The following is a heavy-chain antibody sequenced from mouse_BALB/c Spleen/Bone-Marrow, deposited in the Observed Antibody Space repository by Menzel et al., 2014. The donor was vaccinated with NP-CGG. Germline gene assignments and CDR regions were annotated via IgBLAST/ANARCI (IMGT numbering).Heavy chain of an antibody. Sequence: EVQLQQSGGGLVQPGGSLKLSCAASGFDFSRYWMSWVRQAPGKGLEWIGEINPDSSTINYTPSLKDKFIISRDNAKNTLYLQMSKVRSEDTALYYCTRLSYYGRFAYWGQGTLVTVSA. CDR2: INPDSSTI. J-gene: IGHJ3*01. D-gene: IGHD1-1*01. CDR3: TRLSYYGRFAY. V-gene: IGHV4-1*02. CDR1: GFDFSRYW.